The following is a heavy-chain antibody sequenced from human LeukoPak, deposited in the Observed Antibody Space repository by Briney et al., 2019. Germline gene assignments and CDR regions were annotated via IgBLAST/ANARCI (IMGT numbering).Heavy chain of an antibody. D-gene: IGHD6-13*01. CDR3: VRGLSSSWSHFDY. Sequence: PSQTLSLTCAVSGGSISSGGYSWSWIRQPPGKGLEWIGYIYHSGSTYYNPSLKSRVTISVDRSKNQFSLRLSSVTAADTAVYYCVRGLSSSWSHFDYWGQGTLVSVSS. CDR2: IYHSGST. CDR1: GGSISSGGYS. V-gene: IGHV4-30-2*01. J-gene: IGHJ4*02.